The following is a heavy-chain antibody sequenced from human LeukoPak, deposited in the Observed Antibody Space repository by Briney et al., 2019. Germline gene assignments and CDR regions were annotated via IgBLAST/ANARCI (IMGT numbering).Heavy chain of an antibody. CDR2: IKQDGSEK. Sequence: GGSLRLSCAASGFAFSSSWMSWVRQAPGKGLEWVANIKQDGSEKYYVDSVKGRFTISRDNTKNSLYLRMDSLRAEDRAVYYCARISTSVAGADYWGQGALVTVSS. J-gene: IGHJ4*02. CDR1: GFAFSSSW. V-gene: IGHV3-7*01. D-gene: IGHD6-19*01. CDR3: ARISTSVAGADY.